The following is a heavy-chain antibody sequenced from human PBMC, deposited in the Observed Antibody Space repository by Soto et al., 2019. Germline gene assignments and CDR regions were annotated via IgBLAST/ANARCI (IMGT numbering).Heavy chain of an antibody. CDR3: AKAHTTSWYVTIFYYGLDV. J-gene: IGHJ6*02. D-gene: IGHD6-13*01. CDR2: VSGSGRST. V-gene: IGHV3-23*01. CDR1: GFTFSNYA. Sequence: EVQLLESGGGLVQPGTSLRLSCAPSGFTFSNYAMSWVRQAPGKGLEWVSSVSGSGRSTSYADSVKGRFTISRDNSNNTLYLQMSSLRAEGTAVYYCAKAHTTSWYVTIFYYGLDVWGQGTTVAVSS.